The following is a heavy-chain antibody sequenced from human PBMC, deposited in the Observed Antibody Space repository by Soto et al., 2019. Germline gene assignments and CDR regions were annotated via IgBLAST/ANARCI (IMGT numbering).Heavy chain of an antibody. D-gene: IGHD5-12*01. CDR3: ARLRDGYNHVNFDY. Sequence: SETLSLTCTVSGGSISSSGHYWSWIRQHPGKGLEWIGYIFYTGNTYYNPSLKSRLIISVDTSKNQFSLKLSSVTAADTAVYYCARLRDGYNHVNFDYWGQGTLVTVSS. J-gene: IGHJ4*02. CDR1: GGSISSSGHY. V-gene: IGHV4-31*03. CDR2: IFYTGNT.